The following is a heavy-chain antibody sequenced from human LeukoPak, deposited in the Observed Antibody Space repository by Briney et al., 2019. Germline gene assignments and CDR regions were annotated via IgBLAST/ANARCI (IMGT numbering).Heavy chain of an antibody. Sequence: GGSLRLSCAASGSTFSSYGMHWVRQAPGKGLEWVAVIWYDGSNKYYVDSVKGRFTISRDNSKNTLYLQMNSLRDEDTAVYYCAKDYYGPSGGIDYWGQGTLVTVSS. V-gene: IGHV3-33*06. CDR2: IWYDGSNK. CDR3: AKDYYGPSGGIDY. J-gene: IGHJ4*02. D-gene: IGHD3-10*01. CDR1: GSTFSSYG.